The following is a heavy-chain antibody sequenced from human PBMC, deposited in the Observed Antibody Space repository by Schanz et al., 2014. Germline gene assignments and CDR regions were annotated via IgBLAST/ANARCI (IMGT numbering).Heavy chain of an antibody. V-gene: IGHV3-23*04. D-gene: IGHD2-8*01. CDR2: ISGSGGST. J-gene: IGHJ4*02. Sequence: EVQVVESGGDLVQPGGSLRLSCAVSGCTFSNYGMGWVRQAPGKGLEWVSAISGSGGSTYYADSVKGRFTISRDAAKDSLFLQMPSLRADDTAVYFCAREYASTWFESNVMAGRIDNWGQGTLVTVSS. CDR3: AREYASTWFESNVMAGRIDN. CDR1: GCTFSNYG.